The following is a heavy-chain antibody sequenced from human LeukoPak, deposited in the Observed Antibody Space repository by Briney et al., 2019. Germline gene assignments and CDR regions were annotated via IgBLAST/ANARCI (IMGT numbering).Heavy chain of an antibody. J-gene: IGHJ3*02. CDR3: ARDTSIAVAGAFDI. D-gene: IGHD6-19*01. Sequence: SETLSLTCTVSGGSISSSSYYWGWIRQPPGKGLEWIGSIYYSGSTYYNPSLKSRVTISVDTSKNQFSLKLSSVTAADTAVYYCARDTSIAVAGAFDIWGQGTMVTVSS. V-gene: IGHV4-39*07. CDR2: IYYSGST. CDR1: GGSISSSSYY.